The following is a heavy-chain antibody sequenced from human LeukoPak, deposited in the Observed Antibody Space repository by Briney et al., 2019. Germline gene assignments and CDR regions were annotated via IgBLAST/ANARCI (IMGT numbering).Heavy chain of an antibody. D-gene: IGHD3-10*01. CDR2: ISSNGGST. CDR1: GFTFSRYA. V-gene: IGHV3-64D*06. Sequence: GGSLRLSCSASGFTFSRYAMHWVRQAPGKGLEYVSAISSNGGSTYYADSVKGRFTISRDNSKNTLYLQMSSLRTEDPAVYYCVKDGSGSYYTDYFDYWGQGTLVTVSS. CDR3: VKDGSGSYYTDYFDY. J-gene: IGHJ4*02.